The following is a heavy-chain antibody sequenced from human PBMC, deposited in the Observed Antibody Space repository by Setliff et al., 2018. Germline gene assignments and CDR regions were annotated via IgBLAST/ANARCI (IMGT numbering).Heavy chain of an antibody. Sequence: PSETLSLTCTVSSGSINSGDYYWSWIRQPPGKGLEWIGYIYHSGSTYYNPSLKSRVTISVDTSKNQFSLKLSSVTAADTAVYYCATYSLLWFGELSRWGQGTLVTAPQ. J-gene: IGHJ4*02. CDR2: IYHSGST. CDR3: ATYSLLWFGELSR. V-gene: IGHV4-30-4*01. D-gene: IGHD3-10*01. CDR1: SGSINSGDYY.